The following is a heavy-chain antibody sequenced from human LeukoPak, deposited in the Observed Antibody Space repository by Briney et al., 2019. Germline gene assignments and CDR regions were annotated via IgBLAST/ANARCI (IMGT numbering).Heavy chain of an antibody. CDR1: GNSVTSYY. J-gene: IGHJ4*02. CDR2: GDHFGGV. Sequence: SETLSLTCTVSGNSVTSYYWSWIRQPPGKGLEWIGYGDHFGGVIYNPSLKSRVTISVDSSKNQFSLRLTSVTAADTAVYHCARLSDLYNGTYLLDSWSQGTLVTVSS. D-gene: IGHD1-26*01. CDR3: ARLSDLYNGTYLLDS. V-gene: IGHV4-59*02.